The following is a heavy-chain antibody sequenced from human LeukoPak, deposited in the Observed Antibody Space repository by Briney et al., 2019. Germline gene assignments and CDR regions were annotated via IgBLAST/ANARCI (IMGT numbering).Heavy chain of an antibody. V-gene: IGHV3-53*01. CDR2: IYSGGST. D-gene: IGHD6-25*01. Sequence: GGSLRLSCAASGFTVSSNYMSWVRQAPGKGLEWVSVIYSGGSTYYADSVKGRFTISRDNSKNTLYLQMNSLRADDTAVYYCAKGGRGLAFDIWGQGTMVTVSS. J-gene: IGHJ3*02. CDR3: AKGGRGLAFDI. CDR1: GFTVSSNY.